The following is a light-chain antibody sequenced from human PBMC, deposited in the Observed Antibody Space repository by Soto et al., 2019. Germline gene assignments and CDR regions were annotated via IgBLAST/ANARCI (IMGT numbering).Light chain of an antibody. Sequence: QSALTQPPSASGSPGQSVTISCTGTSSDVGGYDYVSWYQQHPGKAPKLMIYDNDKRPSGIPDRFSGPKSGTAATLGVTGLQTGDEADYYCATWDSSLSGVVFGGGTKVTVL. CDR3: ATWDSSLSGVV. CDR1: SSDVGGYDY. J-gene: IGLJ2*01. V-gene: IGLV2-8*01. CDR2: DND.